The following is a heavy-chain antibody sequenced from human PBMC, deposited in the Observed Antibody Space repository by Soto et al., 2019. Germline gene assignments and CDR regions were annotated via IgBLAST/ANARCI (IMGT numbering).Heavy chain of an antibody. CDR2: IYYSGST. V-gene: IGHV4-61*08. CDR1: GGSISSGGYS. Sequence: SETLSLTCAVSGGSISSGGYSWSWIRQPPGKGLEWIGYIYYSGSTNYNPSLKSRVTISVDTSKNQFSLKLSSVTAADTAVYYCARGHDYGDYVDYWGQGTLVTVSS. CDR3: ARGHDYGDYVDY. D-gene: IGHD4-17*01. J-gene: IGHJ4*02.